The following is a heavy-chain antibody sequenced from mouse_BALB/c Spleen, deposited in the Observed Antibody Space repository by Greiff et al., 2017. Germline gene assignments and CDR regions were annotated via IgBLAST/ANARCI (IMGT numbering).Heavy chain of an antibody. V-gene: IGHV7-3*02. D-gene: IGHD5-5*01. CDR2: IRNKANGYTT. J-gene: IGHJ4*01. Sequence: EVQGVESGGGLVQPGGSLRLSCATSGFTFTDYYMSWVRQPPGKALEWLGFIRNKANGYTTEYSASVKGRFTIPRDNSQSILYLQMNTLRAEDSATYYCARDGDYPYAMDYWGQGTSVTVSS. CDR3: ARDGDYPYAMDY. CDR1: GFTFTDYY.